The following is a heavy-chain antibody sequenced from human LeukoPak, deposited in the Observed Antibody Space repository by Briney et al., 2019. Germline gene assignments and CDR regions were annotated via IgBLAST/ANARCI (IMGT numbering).Heavy chain of an antibody. CDR2: ISYDGSNK. Sequence: GGSLRLSCAASGFTFSSYAMHWVRQAPGKGLEWVAVISYDGSNKYYADSVKGRFTISRDNSKNTLYLQMNSLRAEDTAVYYCASRRVGATRGELDYWGQGTLVTVSS. CDR1: GFTFSSYA. V-gene: IGHV3-30-3*01. CDR3: ASRRVGATRGELDY. J-gene: IGHJ4*02. D-gene: IGHD1-26*01.